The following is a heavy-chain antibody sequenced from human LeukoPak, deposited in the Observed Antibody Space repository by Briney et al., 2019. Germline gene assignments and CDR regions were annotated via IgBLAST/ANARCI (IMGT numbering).Heavy chain of an antibody. CDR1: GFTFSSYA. D-gene: IGHD3-10*01. J-gene: IGHJ3*02. Sequence: GGSLRLSCAASGFTFSSYAMSWVRQAPGKGLEWVSAISGSGGSTYYADSVKGRFTISRDNSKNTQYLQMNSLRAEDTAVYYCAKRDYYGSGTHPNDAFDIWGQGTMVTVSS. CDR3: AKRDYYGSGTHPNDAFDI. CDR2: ISGSGGST. V-gene: IGHV3-23*01.